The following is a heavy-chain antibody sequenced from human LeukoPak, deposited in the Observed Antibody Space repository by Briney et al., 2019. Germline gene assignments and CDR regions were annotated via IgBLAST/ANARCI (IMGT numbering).Heavy chain of an antibody. CDR2: MSHSGST. CDR3: ASHFVPNCGGYSAFDY. J-gene: IGHJ4*02. Sequence: SETLSLTCTVSGGSISSSTYYWGWIRQPPGKGLEWIGSMSHSGSTYYNPSLNSRATISVDTSKSQFSLKLSSVTAADTAVYYCASHFVPNCGGYSAFDYWGQGTLVTVSS. CDR1: GGSISSSTYY. D-gene: IGHD4-23*01. V-gene: IGHV4-39*01.